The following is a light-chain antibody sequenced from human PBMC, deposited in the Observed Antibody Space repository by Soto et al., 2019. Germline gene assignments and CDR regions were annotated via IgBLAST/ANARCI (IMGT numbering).Light chain of an antibody. J-gene: IGLJ3*02. CDR2: LNN. CDR1: TSNIANHV. Sequence: QSVLTQPPSASGTPGQRVTLSCSGRTSNIANHVVSWYQQVPGTAPKLLLFLNNQRPSGVPDRFSASKSGTSASLAISGLQSEDEADYYCASWEDRLNGGVFGGGTKLTVL. V-gene: IGLV1-44*01. CDR3: ASWEDRLNGGV.